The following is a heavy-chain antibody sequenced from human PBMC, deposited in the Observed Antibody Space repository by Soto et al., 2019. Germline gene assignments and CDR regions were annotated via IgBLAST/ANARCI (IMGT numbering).Heavy chain of an antibody. CDR3: ARVGSSPFRYFDS. Sequence: SETLSLTCAVSGDSISNGSYWGWIRQPPGKGLEWIGSIYHSGGTYYNPSLKSRITISLDTSKNQFSLRLSSVTAAETAVYYCARVGSSPFRYFDSWGQGTLVTVSS. CDR1: GDSISNGSY. CDR2: IYHSGGT. V-gene: IGHV4-38-2*01. D-gene: IGHD1-20*01. J-gene: IGHJ4*02.